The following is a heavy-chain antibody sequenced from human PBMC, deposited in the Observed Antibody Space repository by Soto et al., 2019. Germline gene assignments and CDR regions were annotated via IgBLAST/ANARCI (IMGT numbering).Heavy chain of an antibody. CDR1: GGSFSGYY. CDR3: ARESRFYFFWGGLSGDILTGYYTT. J-gene: IGHJ4*02. CDR2: INHSGST. Sequence: SETLSLTCAVYGGSFSGYYWSWIRQPPGKGLEWIGEINHSGSTNYNPSLKSRVTISVDTSKNQFSLKLSSVTAADTAVYYCARESRFYFFWGGLSGDILTGYYTTWGRETLVPVSS. D-gene: IGHD3-9*01. V-gene: IGHV4-34*01.